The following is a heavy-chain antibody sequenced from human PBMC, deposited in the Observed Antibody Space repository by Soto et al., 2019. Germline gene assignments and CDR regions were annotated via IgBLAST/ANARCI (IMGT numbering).Heavy chain of an antibody. CDR2: IYYSGST. CDR3: ARSGDLWHNWFAP. Sequence: SETLSLICTVSGGTISSYYWSCIRKPQGKGLEWIGYIYYSGSTNYNPSLKSRVTISVDTSKNQFSLKLSSVTAADSAVYYCARSGDLWHNWFAPWGQGTLVTVSS. J-gene: IGHJ5*02. D-gene: IGHD1-26*01. CDR1: GGTISSYY. V-gene: IGHV4-59*01.